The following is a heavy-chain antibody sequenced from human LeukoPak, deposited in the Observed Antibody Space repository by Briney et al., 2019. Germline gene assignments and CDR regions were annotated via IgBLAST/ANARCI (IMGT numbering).Heavy chain of an antibody. V-gene: IGHV4-59*08. Sequence: SETLSLTCTVSGGSISSYYWSWIRQPPGKGLEWIAYIYDSGSTNSNPSLKSRVTISAETSKNEFSLKLSSVTAADTAVYYCARLGVAGTSWFDPWGQGTLVTVSS. CDR1: GGSISSYY. CDR3: ARLGVAGTSWFDP. J-gene: IGHJ5*02. CDR2: IYDSGST. D-gene: IGHD6-19*01.